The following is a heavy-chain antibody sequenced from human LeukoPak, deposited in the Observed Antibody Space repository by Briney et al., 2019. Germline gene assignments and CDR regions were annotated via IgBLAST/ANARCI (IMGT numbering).Heavy chain of an antibody. CDR3: ARGSAYSNYYYYGMDV. V-gene: IGHV4-34*01. D-gene: IGHD4-11*01. CDR1: GGSFSGYY. CDR2: INHSGST. Sequence: SETLSLTCAVYGGSFSGYYWSWIRQPPGKGLEWIGEINHSGSTNYNPSLKSRVTISVDTSKNQFSLKLSSVTAADTAVYYCARGSAYSNYYYYGMDVWGQGTTFTVSS. J-gene: IGHJ6*02.